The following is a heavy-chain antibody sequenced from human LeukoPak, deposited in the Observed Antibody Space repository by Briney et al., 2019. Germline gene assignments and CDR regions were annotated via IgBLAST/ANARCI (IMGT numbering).Heavy chain of an antibody. CDR1: GFTFSSYA. V-gene: IGHV3-23*01. CDR2: ISGNGGST. D-gene: IGHD1-14*01. J-gene: IGHJ5*02. CDR3: AKDNPGPSP. Sequence: GGSLRLSCAASGFTFSSYAMSWVRQAPGKGLEWVSGISGNGGSTYYGDSVKGRFTISRDNSKNTLDLQMNSLRADDTAVYYCAKDNPGPSPWGQGTLVTVSS.